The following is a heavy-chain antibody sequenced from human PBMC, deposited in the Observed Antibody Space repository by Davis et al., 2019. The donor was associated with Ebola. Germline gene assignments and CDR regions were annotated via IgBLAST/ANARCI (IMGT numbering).Heavy chain of an antibody. CDR1: GGSISSSSYY. J-gene: IGHJ5*02. CDR2: IYYSGST. V-gene: IGHV4-61*05. D-gene: IGHD3-10*01. CDR3: ARGLGAYGSWFDP. Sequence: SETLSLTCTVSGGSISSSSYYWGWIRQPPGKGLEWIGYIYYSGSTNYNPSLKSRVTISVDTSKNQFSLKLSSVTAADTAVYYCARGLGAYGSWFDPWGQGTLVTVSS.